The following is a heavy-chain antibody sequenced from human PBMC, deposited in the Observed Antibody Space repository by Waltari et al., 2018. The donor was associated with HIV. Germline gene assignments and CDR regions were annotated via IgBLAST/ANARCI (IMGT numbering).Heavy chain of an antibody. CDR3: AKAVMETAVSSPVDC. CDR1: GFTFNNFA. V-gene: IGHV3-23*04. D-gene: IGHD5-18*01. Sequence: EVQLVESGGGLVQPGGSLRLSCTASGFTFNNFAMSWVRQAPGKGLEWGSVISGSGGTTYYADSVKGRFTVSRDNFKNTVYLQMNSLRAGDTAIYYCAKAVMETAVSSPVDCWGQGALVTVSS. J-gene: IGHJ4*02. CDR2: ISGSGGTT.